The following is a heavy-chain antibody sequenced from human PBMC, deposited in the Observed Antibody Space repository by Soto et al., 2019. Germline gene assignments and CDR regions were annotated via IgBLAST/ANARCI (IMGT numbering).Heavy chain of an antibody. CDR3: ARDGLYGDYGHY. Sequence: QVQLVQCGAEVKKPGASVKVSCKASGYTFTSYYMHWVRQAAGQGLEWMGIINPSGGSTSYAQKFQGRVTMTRDTSSSTVYMELSSLRSEDTAVYYCARDGLYGDYGHYWGQGTLVTVSS. J-gene: IGHJ4*02. D-gene: IGHD4-17*01. CDR1: GYTFTSYY. CDR2: INPSGGST. V-gene: IGHV1-46*01.